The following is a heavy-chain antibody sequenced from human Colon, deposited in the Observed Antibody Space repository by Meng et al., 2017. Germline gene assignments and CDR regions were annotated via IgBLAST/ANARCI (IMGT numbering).Heavy chain of an antibody. CDR3: ARFYGSGTFEVHDY. D-gene: IGHD3-10*01. J-gene: IGHJ4*02. Sequence: QGQLRESGPERWRHSETLSLTCTVSGGSVSSASYYWSWIRQPPGKGLEWIGLIHYSGSRNYNPSLKSRVTMSVDTSKDQVSLRLTSVTAADTAVYYCARFYGSGTFEVHDYWGQGTLVTVSS. CDR2: IHYSGSR. V-gene: IGHV4-61*01. CDR1: GGSVSSASYY.